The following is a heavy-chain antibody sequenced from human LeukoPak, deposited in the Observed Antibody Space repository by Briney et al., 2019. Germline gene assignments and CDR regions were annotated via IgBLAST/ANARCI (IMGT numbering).Heavy chain of an antibody. V-gene: IGHV4-39*07. CDR1: GGSISSSSYY. CDR2: IYYSGST. J-gene: IGHJ4*02. D-gene: IGHD3-3*01. Sequence: PSETLSLTCTVSGGSISSSSYYWGWIRQPPGKGLEWIGSIYYSGSTYYNPSLKSRVTISVDTSKNQFSLKLSSVTAADTAVYYCARGVVYYDFWSGYYKEGKRYYFDYWGQGTLVTVSS. CDR3: ARGVVYYDFWSGYYKEGKRYYFDY.